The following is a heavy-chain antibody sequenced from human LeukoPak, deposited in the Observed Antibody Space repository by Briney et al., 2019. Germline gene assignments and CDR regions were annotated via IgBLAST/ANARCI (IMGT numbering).Heavy chain of an antibody. CDR1: GFNFSSYW. V-gene: IGHV3-74*01. D-gene: IGHD6-19*01. Sequence: GGSLRLSCAASGFNFSSYWMPWVRQAPGKGPVWVAHIDSDGSSTTYGDPAKGRFTISRDNAKKTLYLQMNSLRVEDTAVYYCTRGTTAEAGIDYWGQGTLVTVSS. J-gene: IGHJ4*02. CDR3: TRGTTAEAGIDY. CDR2: IDSDGSST.